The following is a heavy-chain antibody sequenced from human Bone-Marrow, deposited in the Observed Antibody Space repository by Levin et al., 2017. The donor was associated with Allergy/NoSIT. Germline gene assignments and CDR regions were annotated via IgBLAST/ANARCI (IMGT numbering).Heavy chain of an antibody. CDR2: FDPEDSMT. Sequence: ASVKVSCRVSGSSLAETAIMWVRQTHGKGLEWIGGFDPEDSMTVHARKFQGRITLTEDTSTATPYIEVSRLRSADTAVYFCAGLSDDFGIWGQGTKVTVSS. V-gene: IGHV1-24*01. D-gene: IGHD2-15*01. CDR1: GSSLAETA. J-gene: IGHJ3*02. CDR3: AGLSDDFGI.